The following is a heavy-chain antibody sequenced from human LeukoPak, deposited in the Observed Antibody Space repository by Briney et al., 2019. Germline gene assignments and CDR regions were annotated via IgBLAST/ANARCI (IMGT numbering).Heavy chain of an antibody. Sequence: PGGSLRLSCVASGFTFDNCAMHWVCQVPGKGLEWVAIISEDGSITYYADSVKGRFSISRDNSKNSLYLQMNSLRREDTAFYYCAKDPRREYYFDFWGQGTRVTVSS. V-gene: IGHV3-43*02. D-gene: IGHD3-10*01. J-gene: IGHJ4*02. CDR3: AKDPRREYYFDF. CDR1: GFTFDNCA. CDR2: ISEDGSIT.